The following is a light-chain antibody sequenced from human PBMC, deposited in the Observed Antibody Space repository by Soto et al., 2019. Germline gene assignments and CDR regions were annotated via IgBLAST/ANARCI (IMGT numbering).Light chain of an antibody. CDR2: EVS. V-gene: IGLV2-14*01. CDR3: ATWDDSLKTYV. J-gene: IGLJ1*01. CDR1: SSDVGGYNY. Sequence: QSALTQPASVSGSPGQSITISCTGTSSDVGGYNYVSWYQQHPGKAPKLMIYEVSNRPSGVSNRFSGSKSGNTASLTISGLQAEDEADYYCATWDDSLKTYVFGNGTKLTVL.